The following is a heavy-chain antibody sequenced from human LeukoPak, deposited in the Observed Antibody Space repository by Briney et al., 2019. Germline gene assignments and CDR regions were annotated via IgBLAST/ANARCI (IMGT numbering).Heavy chain of an antibody. Sequence: GGSLRLSCAASGFTFDDYAMHWVRQAPGKGLEWVSGIIWNSGSIGYADSVKGRFTISRDNAKNSLYLQMNSLRAEDTALYYCAKDKRPDIVVVPAAPSYYYYYGMDVWGQGTTVTVSS. CDR3: AKDKRPDIVVVPAAPSYYYYYGMDV. CDR1: GFTFDDYA. D-gene: IGHD2-2*01. V-gene: IGHV3-9*01. J-gene: IGHJ6*02. CDR2: IIWNSGSI.